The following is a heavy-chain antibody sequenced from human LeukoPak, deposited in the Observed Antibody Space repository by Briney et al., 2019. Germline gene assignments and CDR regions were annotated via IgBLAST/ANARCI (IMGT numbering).Heavy chain of an antibody. J-gene: IGHJ4*02. CDR2: IYPGDSDT. D-gene: IGHD3-10*01. CDR1: GYTFTSYW. CDR3: ARIAGWFVTRGGHFDY. Sequence: PGESLKISCNGSGYTFTSYWIGWVRQMPGKGLEWMGIIYPGDSDTRYSPSFQRQVTISADKTISTANLWWSSLKASDTATYYCARIAGWFVTRGGHFDYWGQGTLVTVSS. V-gene: IGHV5-51*01.